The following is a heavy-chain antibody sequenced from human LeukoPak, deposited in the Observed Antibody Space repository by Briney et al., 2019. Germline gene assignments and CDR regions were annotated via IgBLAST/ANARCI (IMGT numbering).Heavy chain of an antibody. CDR3: ARWGSGDYYYYYGMDV. CDR2: IWYDGSNK. V-gene: IGHV3-33*01. J-gene: IGHJ6*02. CDR1: GFTFSSYG. Sequence: GGSLRLSCAASGFTFSSYGMHWVRQAPGKGLEWVAVIWYDGSNKYYADSVKGRFTISRDNSKNTLYLQMNSLRAEDTAVYYCARWGSGDYYYYYGMDVWGQGTTVTVSS. D-gene: IGHD3-16*01.